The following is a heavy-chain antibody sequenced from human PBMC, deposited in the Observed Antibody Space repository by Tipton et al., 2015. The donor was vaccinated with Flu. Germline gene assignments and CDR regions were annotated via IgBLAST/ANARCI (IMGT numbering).Heavy chain of an antibody. Sequence: TLSLTCTVSGGSISSYYWSWIRQPAGKGLEWIGRIYTSGSTNYNPSLKSRVTMSVDTSKNQFSLKLSSVTAADTAVYYCARDPGSSSTSFHNWFDPWGQGTLVTVSS. D-gene: IGHD2-2*01. CDR1: GGSISSYY. CDR3: ARDPGSSSTSFHNWFDP. J-gene: IGHJ5*02. CDR2: IYTSGST. V-gene: IGHV4-4*07.